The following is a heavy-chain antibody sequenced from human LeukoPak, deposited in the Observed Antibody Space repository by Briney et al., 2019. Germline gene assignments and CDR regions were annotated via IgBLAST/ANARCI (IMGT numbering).Heavy chain of an antibody. J-gene: IGHJ4*02. D-gene: IGHD3-9*01. CDR2: ISGSGGNT. Sequence: GGSLRLSCAASGFTFSSYAMSWVRQAPGKGLEWVSAISGSGGNTYYADSVKGRFTISSDNTKNTLYLQMNSLRAEDTAVYYCAKSGILSGLKNDYWGQGTLVTVSS. CDR1: GFTFSSYA. CDR3: AKSGILSGLKNDY. V-gene: IGHV3-23*01.